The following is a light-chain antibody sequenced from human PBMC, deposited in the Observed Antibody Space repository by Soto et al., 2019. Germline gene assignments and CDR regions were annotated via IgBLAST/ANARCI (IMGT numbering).Light chain of an antibody. CDR1: NIGGTR. CDR2: DDS. Sequence: SYELTQPPSVSVAPGRTARIPCGGNNIGGTRVHWYQQKPGQAPVLVVYDDSDRPSGIPERFSGSNSGNTATLTISGVEATDEADFYCQVWDFSSDCWVFGGGTQLTVL. J-gene: IGLJ3*02. CDR3: QVWDFSSDCWV. V-gene: IGLV3-21*02.